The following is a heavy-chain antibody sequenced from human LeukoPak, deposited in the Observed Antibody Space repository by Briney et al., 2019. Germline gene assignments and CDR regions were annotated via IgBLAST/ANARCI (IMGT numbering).Heavy chain of an antibody. CDR3: ARGGAYCGGDCYSAESTR. CDR1: GFTFSSYG. J-gene: IGHJ4*02. D-gene: IGHD2-21*02. CDR2: ISYDGSNK. Sequence: PGGSLRLSCAASGFTFSSYGMHWVRQAPGKGLEWVAVISYDGSNKYYADSVKGRFTISRDNSKNTLYPQMNSLRAEDTAVYYCARGGAYCGGDCYSAESTRWGQGTLVTVSS. V-gene: IGHV3-30*03.